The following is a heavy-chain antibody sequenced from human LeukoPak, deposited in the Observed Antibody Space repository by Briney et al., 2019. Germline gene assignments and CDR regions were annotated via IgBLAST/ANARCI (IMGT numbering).Heavy chain of an antibody. CDR3: ARFEHTESAFDT. CDR2: TNPYSGDT. V-gene: IGHV1-2*02. J-gene: IGHJ3*02. CDR1: RYTFTDYY. Sequence: ASVKVSCKASRYTFTDYYMHWVRQAPGQGLEWMGWTNPYSGDTNYAQKFQGRLTMTRDTSISTAYMELSRLKSDDTAVYYCARFEHTESAFDTWGQGTMVSVSS. D-gene: IGHD1/OR15-1a*01.